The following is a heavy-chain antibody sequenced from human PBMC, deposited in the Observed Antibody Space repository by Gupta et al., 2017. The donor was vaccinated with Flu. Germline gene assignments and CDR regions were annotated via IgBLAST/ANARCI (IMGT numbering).Heavy chain of an antibody. D-gene: IGHD2-21*02. CDR2: MNPNSDNT. CDR3: ARVILDCGGDCHYFDY. CDR1: GYPFTSYD. V-gene: IGHV1-8*01. Sequence: QVQLVQSGAEVKKPGASVKVSCKASGYPFTSYDINWVRQATGQGLEWMGWMNPNSDNTVYAPKFQGRVTMTRDTSISTAYMELSSLRSDDTAVYYCARVILDCGGDCHYFDYWGQGTLVTVSS. J-gene: IGHJ4*02.